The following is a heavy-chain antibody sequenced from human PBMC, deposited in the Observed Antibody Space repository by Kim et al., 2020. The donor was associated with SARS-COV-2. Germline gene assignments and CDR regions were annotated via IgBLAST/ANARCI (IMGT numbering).Heavy chain of an antibody. V-gene: IGHV3-23*01. CDR3: AKRVQPNSGYEFWFYFDY. J-gene: IGHJ4*02. D-gene: IGHD5-12*01. CDR1: GFAFSTYA. CDR2: ITSDGRT. Sequence: GGSLRLSCAASGFAFSTYAMSWVRQAPGMGLEWVSGITSDGRTYYADSVKGRFTISRDVSENTLFLQMNSLRVEDTAVYYCAKRVQPNSGYEFWFYFDYWGQGTLVTVSS.